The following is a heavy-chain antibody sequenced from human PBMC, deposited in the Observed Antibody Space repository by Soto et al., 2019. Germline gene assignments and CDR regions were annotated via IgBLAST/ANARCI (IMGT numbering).Heavy chain of an antibody. V-gene: IGHV2-5*02. CDR1: GFSVSTGGEG. J-gene: IGHJ6*02. Sequence: QITVKESGPTLVKPTQTLTLTCTFSGFSVSTGGEGVAWIRQPPGMALEWLALIYWDGDERYSPFLQSRVTITKDTSKNQVVLTMTNMDPVDTATYYCAHKGGRGAAMDVWGQGTTVTVSS. D-gene: IGHD2-15*01. CDR2: IYWDGDE. CDR3: AHKGGRGAAMDV.